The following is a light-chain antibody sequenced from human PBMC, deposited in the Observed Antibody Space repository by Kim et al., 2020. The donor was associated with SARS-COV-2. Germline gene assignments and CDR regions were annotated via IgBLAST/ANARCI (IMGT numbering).Light chain of an antibody. CDR1: PRISSI. Sequence: SLSPGERATLSRRASPRISSILAWDQQKPGQAPRVLIYGASARATGIPARFSGSGSGTEFTLTISNLQSEDFAVYYCQQYAYWRAFGQGTRLEIK. V-gene: IGKV3-15*01. CDR2: GAS. CDR3: QQYAYWRA. J-gene: IGKJ5*01.